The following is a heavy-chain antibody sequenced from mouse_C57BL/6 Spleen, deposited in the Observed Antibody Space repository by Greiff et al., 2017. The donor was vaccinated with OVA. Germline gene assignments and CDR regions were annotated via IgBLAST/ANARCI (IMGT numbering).Heavy chain of an antibody. D-gene: IGHD4-1*01. CDR2: IWSGGST. V-gene: IGHV2-2*01. Sequence: QVQLQQSGPGLVQPSQSLSITCTVSGFSLTSYGVHWVRQSPGKGLEWLGVIWSGGSTDYNAAFISRLSISKDNSKSQVFFKMNSLQADDTAIYYCARKRTGEGYFDVWGTGTTVTVSS. CDR1: GFSLTSYG. CDR3: ARKRTGEGYFDV. J-gene: IGHJ1*03.